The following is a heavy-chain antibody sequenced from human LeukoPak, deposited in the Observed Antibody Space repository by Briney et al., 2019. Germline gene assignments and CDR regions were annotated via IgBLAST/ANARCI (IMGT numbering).Heavy chain of an antibody. Sequence: PSETLSLTCTVSGGSISSGSYYWSWIRQPAGKGLEWIGRIYTSGSTNYNPSLKSRVTISVDTSKNQFSLKLSSVTAADTAVYYCARDLMRWDGGNSYYYVDVWGKGTTVTVSS. CDR3: ARDLMRWDGGNSYYYVDV. V-gene: IGHV4-61*02. J-gene: IGHJ6*03. D-gene: IGHD4-23*01. CDR2: IYTSGST. CDR1: GGSISSGSYY.